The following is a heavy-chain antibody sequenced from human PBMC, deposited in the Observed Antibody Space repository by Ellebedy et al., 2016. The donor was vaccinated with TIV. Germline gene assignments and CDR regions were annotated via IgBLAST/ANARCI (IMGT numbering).Heavy chain of an antibody. CDR2: IWYDGSNK. CDR1: GFTFSSYG. CDR3: ARDRVISGWTAVDY. V-gene: IGHV3-33*08. J-gene: IGHJ4*02. Sequence: GESLKISCAASGFTFSSYGMHWVRQAPGKGLEWVAVIWYDGSNKYYADSVKGRFIISRDNSKNTLYLQMNSLRAEDTAVYYCARDRVISGWTAVDYWGQGTLVTVSS. D-gene: IGHD6-19*01.